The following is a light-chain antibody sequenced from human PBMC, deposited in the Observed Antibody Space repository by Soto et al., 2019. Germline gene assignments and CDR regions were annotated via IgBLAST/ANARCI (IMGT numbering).Light chain of an antibody. J-gene: IGLJ2*01. CDR2: GNS. CDR3: QSYDSSLSGYVV. V-gene: IGLV1-40*01. Sequence: QAVVTQPPSVSGAPGQRVTISCTGSSSNIGAVYDVHWYQQLPGTAPKLLIYGNSNRPSGVPDRFSGSKSGTSASLAITGLQAEDEADYYCQSYDSSLSGYVVFGGGTKLTVL. CDR1: SSNIGAVYD.